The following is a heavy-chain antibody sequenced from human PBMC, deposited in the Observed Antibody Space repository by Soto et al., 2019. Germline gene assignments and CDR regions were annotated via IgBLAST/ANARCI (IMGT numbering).Heavy chain of an antibody. CDR3: TRHAIIPKLQYGMDV. V-gene: IGHV4-59*02. CDR2: ICYRGTT. Sequence: SETLSLTCTVAAGSVSGYYWSRIRQSPGKGLGWLGYICYRGTTKYSPSVKGRVTISVDTSRNQFSLNLSSVTAADTAVYYCTRHAIIPKLQYGMDVWGQGTMVTVSS. D-gene: IGHD3-22*01. CDR1: AGSVSGYY. J-gene: IGHJ6*02.